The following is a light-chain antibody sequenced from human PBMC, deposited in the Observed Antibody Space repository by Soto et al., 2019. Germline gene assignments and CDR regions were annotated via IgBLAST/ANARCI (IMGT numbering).Light chain of an antibody. CDR2: LNT. CDR3: QSYDSSLSAVI. J-gene: IGLJ7*01. CDR1: SSNIGAGYD. V-gene: IGLV1-40*01. Sequence: QYVLTQPPSVSGDPGQRVIISCTGSSSNIGAGYDVHWYRQLPGTAPKLLIYLNTNRPSGVPDRFSGSKSGTSASLAITGLQAEDEADYYCQSYDSSLSAVIFGGGTQLTVL.